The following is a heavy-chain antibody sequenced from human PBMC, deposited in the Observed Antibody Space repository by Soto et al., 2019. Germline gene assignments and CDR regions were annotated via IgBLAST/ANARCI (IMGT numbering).Heavy chain of an antibody. D-gene: IGHD6-13*01. Sequence: QVTLKESGPVLVKPTETLTLTCTVSGFSLSNARMGVSWIRQPPGKALEWLAHIFSNDEKAYSTSLKSRLTTSKDTSKSQVVLTMTNMDPVDTATYYCARIVYSSSWYSGYDAFDIWGQGTMVTVSS. CDR3: ARIVYSSSWYSGYDAFDI. CDR2: IFSNDEK. CDR1: GFSLSNARMG. J-gene: IGHJ3*02. V-gene: IGHV2-26*01.